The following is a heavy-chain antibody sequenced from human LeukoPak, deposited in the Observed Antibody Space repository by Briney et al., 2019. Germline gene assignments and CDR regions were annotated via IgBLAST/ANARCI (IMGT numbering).Heavy chain of an antibody. J-gene: IGHJ4*02. CDR3: AKDPLQYGSGSYYFDY. Sequence: GGSLRLSCAASGFTFSSCGMHWVRQAPGKGLEWVAFIWYGGNNKYYADSVKGRFTISRDSSKNTLYLQMSSLRAEDTAVYYCAKDPLQYGSGSYYFDYWGQGTLVTVSS. D-gene: IGHD3-10*01. V-gene: IGHV3-30*02. CDR1: GFTFSSCG. CDR2: IWYGGNNK.